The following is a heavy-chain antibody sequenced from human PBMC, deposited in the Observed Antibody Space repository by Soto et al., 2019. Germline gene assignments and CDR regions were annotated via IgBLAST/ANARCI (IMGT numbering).Heavy chain of an antibody. Sequence: PGGSLRLSCAASGFTFSSYGMHWVRQAPSKGLEWVAVISYAGSNKYYADTVKGRFTISRDNSKNTLYLQMNSLRAEDTAVYYCAKGEEKRVRDDPYLDVWGKGTTVTVSS. CDR3: AKGEEKRVRDDPYLDV. CDR1: GFTFSSYG. V-gene: IGHV3-30*18. J-gene: IGHJ6*03. D-gene: IGHD3-10*01. CDR2: ISYAGSNK.